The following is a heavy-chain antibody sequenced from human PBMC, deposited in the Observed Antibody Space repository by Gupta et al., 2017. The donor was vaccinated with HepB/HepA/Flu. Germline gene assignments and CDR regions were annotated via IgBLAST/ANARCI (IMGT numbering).Heavy chain of an antibody. Sequence: EVQLVESGGNLVQPGGSLRLSCAASGFTISDHYMDWVRQAPGKGLEWVGRTKNKANRYTTEYAASVKGRGTISRDDSKNSLYLQMNSLKTEYTSVYFCTRWRAGAQDYWGQGTLVTGSS. CDR2: TKNKANRYTT. J-gene: IGHJ4*02. D-gene: IGHD1-26*01. CDR3: TRWRAGAQDY. V-gene: IGHV3-72*01. CDR1: GFTISDHY.